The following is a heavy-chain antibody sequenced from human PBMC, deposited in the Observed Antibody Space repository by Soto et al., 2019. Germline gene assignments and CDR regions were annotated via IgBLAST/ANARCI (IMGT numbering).Heavy chain of an antibody. J-gene: IGHJ6*02. CDR2: IYYSGST. V-gene: IGHV4-39*07. CDR1: GGSISSSSYY. CDR3: ASSSFPRSGDLFHGLDV. Sequence: SETLSLTCTVSGGSISSSSYYWGWIRQPPGKGLEWIGSIYYSGSTYYNPSLKSRAIISVDTSKNQFSLKLTSVTAEDTALYFCASSSFPRSGDLFHGLDVWGQGTTVTVSS. D-gene: IGHD3-10*01.